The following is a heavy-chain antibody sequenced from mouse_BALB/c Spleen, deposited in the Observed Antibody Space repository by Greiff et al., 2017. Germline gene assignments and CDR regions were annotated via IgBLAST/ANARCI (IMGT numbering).Heavy chain of an antibody. CDR3: ARHSYDYDFDY. J-gene: IGHJ4*01. V-gene: IGHV5-12-1*01. Sequence: EVKLVESGGGLVKPGGSLKLSCAASGFAFSSYDMSWVRQTPEKRLEWVAYISSGGGSTYYPDTVKGRFTISRDNAKNTLYLQMSSLKSEDTAMYYCARHSYDYDFDYWGQGTSVTVSS. CDR1: GFAFSSYD. D-gene: IGHD2-4*01. CDR2: ISSGGGST.